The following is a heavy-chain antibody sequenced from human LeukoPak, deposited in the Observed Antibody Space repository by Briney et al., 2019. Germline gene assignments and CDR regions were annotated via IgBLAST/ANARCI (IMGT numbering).Heavy chain of an antibody. CDR1: GFTFSTYS. CDR3: AGGRPPPNWNHYYGMDV. Sequence: MPGGSLRLSCAASGFTFSTYSMNWVRQAPGKGLEGVSSISSSSSYIYHADSVKGRFTISRDNAKNSLYLQMNSLRAEDTAIYYCAGGRPPPNWNHYYGMDVWGKGTTVTVSS. D-gene: IGHD1-20*01. J-gene: IGHJ6*04. CDR2: ISSSSSYI. V-gene: IGHV3-21*01.